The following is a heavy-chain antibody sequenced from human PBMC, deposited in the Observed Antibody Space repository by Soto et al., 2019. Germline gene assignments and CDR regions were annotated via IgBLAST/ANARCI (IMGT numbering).Heavy chain of an antibody. CDR3: ARRGSYDIFTWFDP. D-gene: IGHD3-9*01. V-gene: IGHV4-39*01. J-gene: IGHJ5*02. Sequence: SETLSLTCSVSGGSISSSRYYWGWIRQPPGKGLQWIGSIYYSGGTYYNPSLKSRVTISVDTSKNQFSLKLSSVTAADTAVYYCARRGSYDIFTWFDPWGQGTLVTVS. CDR1: GGSISSSRYY. CDR2: IYYSGGT.